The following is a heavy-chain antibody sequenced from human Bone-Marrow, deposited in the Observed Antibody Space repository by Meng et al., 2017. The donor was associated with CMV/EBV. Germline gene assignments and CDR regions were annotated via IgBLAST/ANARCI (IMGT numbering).Heavy chain of an antibody. J-gene: IGHJ6*02. CDR1: GGTFSSYA. CDR2: IIPILGIA. V-gene: IGHV1-69*10. Sequence: SVKVSCKASGGTFSSYAISWVRQAPGQGLEWMGGIIPILGIANYAQKFQGRVTITADKSTSTAYMELSSLRSEDTAVYYCARMDTAMVLHYYYYGMDVWGQGTTVTVSS. D-gene: IGHD5-18*01. CDR3: ARMDTAMVLHYYYYGMDV.